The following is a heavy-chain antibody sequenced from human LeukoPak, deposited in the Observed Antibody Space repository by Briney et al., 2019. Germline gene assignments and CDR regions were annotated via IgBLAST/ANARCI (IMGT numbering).Heavy chain of an antibody. CDR1: GYTFTNYD. CDR3: AREGAITGTTGFNY. J-gene: IGHJ4*02. V-gene: IGHV1-18*01. D-gene: IGHD1-7*01. CDR2: ISAYNGNT. Sequence: ASVKVSCKASGYTFTNYDINWVRQAPGQGLEWMGWISAYNGNTNYAQKLQGRVTMTTDTSTSTAYMELRSLRSDDTAVYYCAREGAITGTTGFNYWGQGTLVTVSS.